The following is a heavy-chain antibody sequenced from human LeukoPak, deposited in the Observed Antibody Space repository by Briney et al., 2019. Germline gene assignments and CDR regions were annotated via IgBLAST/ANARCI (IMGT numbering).Heavy chain of an antibody. D-gene: IGHD2-2*01. CDR2: TYYRSKWYN. Sequence: SQTLSLTCAISGDSVSSNSAAWNWIRQSPSRGLEWLGGTYYRSKWYNDYAVSVKSRITINPDPSKNQFSLQLNSVTPEDTAVYYCARAVGLVPAELSDWGQGTLVTVSS. J-gene: IGHJ4*02. CDR3: ARAVGLVPAELSD. CDR1: GDSVSSNSAA. V-gene: IGHV6-1*01.